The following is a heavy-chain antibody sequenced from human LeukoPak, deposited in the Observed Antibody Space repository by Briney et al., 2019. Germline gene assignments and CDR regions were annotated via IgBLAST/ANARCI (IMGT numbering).Heavy chain of an antibody. Sequence: SVKVSCKASGGTFSSYAISWVRQAPGQGLEWMGGIIPIFGTANYAQKFQGRVTITADESTSTAYMELSSLRSEHTAVYYCARSPGGYSGSYFTGMDVWGQGTTVTVSS. CDR1: GGTFSSYA. D-gene: IGHD1-26*01. CDR2: IIPIFGTA. J-gene: IGHJ6*02. CDR3: ARSPGGYSGSYFTGMDV. V-gene: IGHV1-69*01.